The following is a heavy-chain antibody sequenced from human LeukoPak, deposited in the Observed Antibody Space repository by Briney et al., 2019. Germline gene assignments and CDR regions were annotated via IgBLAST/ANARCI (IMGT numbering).Heavy chain of an antibody. J-gene: IGHJ5*02. CDR3: ARGGYYGSGNDFRFDP. Sequence: SETLSLTCTVSGGSITTYFWSWIRQPPGKGLEWIGYIYYSGSTNCKPSLKSRVTISVDTSKNQFSLKLSSVTAVDTAVYYCARGGYYGSGNDFRFDPWGQGTLVTVSS. D-gene: IGHD3-10*01. CDR2: IYYSGST. CDR1: GGSITTYF. V-gene: IGHV4-59*01.